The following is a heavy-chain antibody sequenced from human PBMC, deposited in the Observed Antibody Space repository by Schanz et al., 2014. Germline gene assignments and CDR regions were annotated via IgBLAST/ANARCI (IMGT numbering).Heavy chain of an antibody. CDR2: ISDNGIST. D-gene: IGHD3-9*01. J-gene: IGHJ4*02. CDR1: GFTFSRYA. V-gene: IGHV3-23*04. CDR3: AKDHAGSDILTALGN. Sequence: VQLVESGGGLVKPGGSLRLSCAASGFTFSRYAMHWVRQAPGKGLEWVSGISDNGISTYYADSVKGRFSISRENSKSILYLQMNSLRAEDTAVYYCAKDHAGSDILTALGNWGQGTLVTVSS.